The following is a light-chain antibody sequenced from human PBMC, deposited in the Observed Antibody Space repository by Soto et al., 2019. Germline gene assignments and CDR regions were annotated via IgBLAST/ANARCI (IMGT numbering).Light chain of an antibody. V-gene: IGKV3-20*01. J-gene: IGKJ2*01. Sequence: EIVLTQSPDTLSLSPGERATLSCRASQILNRNDLAWYQQKPGQAPRLLIYGASSRPGGIPDKFSGSGSGTDFTFTINRLEPEDFAVYYCQQYGMSPYTFAQGTRLEI. CDR2: GAS. CDR3: QQYGMSPYT. CDR1: QILNRND.